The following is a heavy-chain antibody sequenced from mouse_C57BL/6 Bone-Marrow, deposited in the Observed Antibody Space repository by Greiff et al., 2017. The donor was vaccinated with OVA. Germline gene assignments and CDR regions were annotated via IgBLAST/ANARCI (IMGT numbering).Heavy chain of an antibody. CDR2: IAPSDSYI. V-gene: IGHV1-59*01. D-gene: IGHD1-1*01. CDR1: GYTFTNYW. J-gene: IGHJ2*02. CDR3: AHYGRRLYLHY. Sequence: QVQLQQPGAELVRPGTSVKLSCKASGYTFTNYWMHWVKQRPGQGLEWIGVIAPSDSYINYNQKFKGRATLTVDTSSSTAYMHLSSLTSEDSAVYYGAHYGRRLYLHYGGRGTSLTVAS.